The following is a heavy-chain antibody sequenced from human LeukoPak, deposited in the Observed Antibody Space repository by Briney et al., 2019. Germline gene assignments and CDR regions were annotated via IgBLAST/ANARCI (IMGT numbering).Heavy chain of an antibody. CDR2: IYHSGST. CDR1: GGSISSGGYS. D-gene: IGHD6-13*01. V-gene: IGHV4-30-2*01. Sequence: PSETLSLTCAVSGGSISSGGYSWSWIRQPPGKGLEWIGYIYHSGSTYYNPSLKSRVTISVDRSKNQFSLKLSSVTAADTAVYYCARVQGPIKPRRYSSSYPDYWGQGTLVTVSS. CDR3: ARVQGPIKPRRYSSSYPDY. J-gene: IGHJ4*02.